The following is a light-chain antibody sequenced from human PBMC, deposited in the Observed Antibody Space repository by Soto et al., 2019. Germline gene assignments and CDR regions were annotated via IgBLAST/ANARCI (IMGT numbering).Light chain of an antibody. CDR2: DAS. Sequence: DIQMTQSPSFLSASVGDRVTITCRANRTIAWYLNWYQQKPGKAPDLLIFDASRLQSGVPSRFSGSGSGTDFTLTISSLQPEDFATYCCQQSYSTPGTFGQGTKVEIK. V-gene: IGKV1-39*01. CDR3: QQSYSTPGT. J-gene: IGKJ1*01. CDR1: RTIAWY.